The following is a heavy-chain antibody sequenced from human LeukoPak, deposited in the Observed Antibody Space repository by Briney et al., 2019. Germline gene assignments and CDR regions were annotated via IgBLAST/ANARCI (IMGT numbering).Heavy chain of an antibody. V-gene: IGHV3-48*04. CDR1: GFTFSDYR. CDR2: ISNDLTTI. CDR3: ARARGGRAYSETGGYPVFDN. J-gene: IGHJ4*02. D-gene: IGHD2-8*02. Sequence: GGSLRPSCAASGFTFSDYRMNWVHQAPGKGLEWISYISNDLTTIHYAASVKGRFTISRDNARNSLYLQMDSLRAEDTAVYFCARARGGRAYSETGGYPVFDNWGQGTLVTVSS.